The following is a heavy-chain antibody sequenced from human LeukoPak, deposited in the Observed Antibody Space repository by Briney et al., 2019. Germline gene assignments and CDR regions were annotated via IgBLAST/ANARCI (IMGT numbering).Heavy chain of an antibody. CDR3: AREGSQWLVHYYMDV. J-gene: IGHJ6*03. D-gene: IGHD6-19*01. CDR2: IRFDGSNK. Sequence: PGGSLRLSCAASEFTFSSYGMHWVRQAPGKGLEWVAFIRFDGSNKYYADSVKGRFTISRDNSKNTLYLQMGSLRAEDMAVYYCAREGSQWLVHYYMDVWGKGTTVTVSS. CDR1: EFTFSSYG. V-gene: IGHV3-30*02.